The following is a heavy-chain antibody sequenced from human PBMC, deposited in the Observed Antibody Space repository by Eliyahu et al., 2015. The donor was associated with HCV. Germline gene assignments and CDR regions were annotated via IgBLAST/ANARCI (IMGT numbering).Heavy chain of an antibody. CDR1: GYRFTAYW. CDR2: IDPADSYT. Sequence: EVQLXQSGAEVKKPGESLRISCKGSGYRFTAYWISWVRQMPEKGLEWIGRIDPADSYTNYNPSFQGHVTLSVDKSSSTAYLQWSTLKASDTAIYYCASHRDVKGFLDYLAWGQGTRVTVSS. J-gene: IGHJ4*02. CDR3: ASHRDVKGFLDYLA. V-gene: IGHV5-10-1*03. D-gene: IGHD3/OR15-3a*01.